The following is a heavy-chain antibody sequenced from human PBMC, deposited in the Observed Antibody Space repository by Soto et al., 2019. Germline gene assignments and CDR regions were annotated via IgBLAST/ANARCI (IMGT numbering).Heavy chain of an antibody. CDR1: GGSISSYY. J-gene: IGHJ6*02. Sequence: SETLSLTCTVSGGSISSYYWSWIRQPPGKGLEWIGYIYYSGSTNYNPSLKSRVTISVDTSKNQFSLKLSSVTAADTAVYYCARDPGYNYYYGMDVWGQGTTVTVSS. CDR3: ARDPGYNYYYGMDV. V-gene: IGHV4-59*01. CDR2: IYYSGST.